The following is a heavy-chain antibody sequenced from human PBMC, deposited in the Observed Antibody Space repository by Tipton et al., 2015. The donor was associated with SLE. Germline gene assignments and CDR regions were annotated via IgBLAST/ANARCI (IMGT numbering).Heavy chain of an antibody. D-gene: IGHD2-2*02. CDR1: GGSISSHY. V-gene: IGHV4-59*11. J-gene: IGHJ3*02. CDR2: INDSGNT. Sequence: GLVKPSETLSLTCVVSGGSISSHYWSWIRQPPGKALEWIGYINDSGNTNYNPSLESRVTISLDTSKNQFSLKLSSVTGADTAVYYCAREAAISPVDAFDIWGQGTMVSVSS. CDR3: AREAAISPVDAFDI.